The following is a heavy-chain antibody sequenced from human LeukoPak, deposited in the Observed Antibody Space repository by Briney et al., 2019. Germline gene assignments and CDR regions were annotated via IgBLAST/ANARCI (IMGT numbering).Heavy chain of an antibody. V-gene: IGHV1-46*01. J-gene: IGHJ5*02. CDR3: ARDPSGYDDWFDP. Sequence: ASVKVSCKASGYSFVLYGISWVRQAPGQGLEWMGIINPSGGSTSYAQKFQGRVTMTRDMSTSTVYMELSSLRSEDTAVYYCARDPSGYDDWFDPWGQGTLVTVSS. CDR2: INPSGGST. CDR1: GYSFVLYG. D-gene: IGHD5-12*01.